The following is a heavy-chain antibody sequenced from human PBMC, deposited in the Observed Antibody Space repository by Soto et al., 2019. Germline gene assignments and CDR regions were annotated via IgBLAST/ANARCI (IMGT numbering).Heavy chain of an antibody. D-gene: IGHD3-3*01. CDR2: MNPNSGNT. CDR1: GYTFTSYD. CDR3: ARMSGVRFLEWGSGRRYYGMDV. V-gene: IGHV1-8*01. J-gene: IGHJ6*02. Sequence: QVQLVQSGAEVKKPGASVKVSCKASGYTFTSYDINWVRQATGQGREWMGWMNPNSGNTGYAQKFQGRVTMTRNPSISTAYMELSSLRSEDTAVYYCARMSGVRFLEWGSGRRYYGMDVWGQGTTVTVSS.